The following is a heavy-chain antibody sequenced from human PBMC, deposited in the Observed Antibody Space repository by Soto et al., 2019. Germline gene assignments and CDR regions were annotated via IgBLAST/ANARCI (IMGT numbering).Heavy chain of an antibody. J-gene: IGHJ3*02. V-gene: IGHV4-39*01. CDR1: GGSISSSSYY. CDR2: IYYSGST. Sequence: QLQLQESGPGLVKPSETLSLTCTVSGGSISSSSYYWGWIRQPPGKGLEWIGSIYYSGSTYYNPSLKSRVTISVDTSKNQFSLKLSSVTAADTAVYYCARHYDSSGYLLAPDAFDIWGQGTMVTVSS. CDR3: ARHYDSSGYLLAPDAFDI. D-gene: IGHD3-22*01.